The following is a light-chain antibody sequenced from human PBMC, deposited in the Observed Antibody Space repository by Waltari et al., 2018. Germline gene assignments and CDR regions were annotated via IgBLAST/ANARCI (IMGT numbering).Light chain of an antibody. J-gene: IGKJ1*01. Sequence: EIVLTQSPGTLSLSPGESATLSCRASQSISKYLAWYQQRPGQAPRLLIHAASNRATGIPDRFSGGGSGTDFSLTISRLEPEDFAVYYCQHHVRLPATFGQGTKVEIK. V-gene: IGKV3-20*01. CDR1: QSISKY. CDR2: AAS. CDR3: QHHVRLPAT.